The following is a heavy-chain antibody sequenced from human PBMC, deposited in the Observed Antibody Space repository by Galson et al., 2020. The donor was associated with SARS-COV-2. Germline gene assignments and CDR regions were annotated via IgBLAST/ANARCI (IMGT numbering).Heavy chain of an antibody. Sequence: ASVKVSCKASGYIFSDHYLFWVRQAPGQGLEWVGWINPKTGGTNYAQNFQGRVSLTTDTSISTAYMELTRLKWDDTAIYYCAREHKVQWLDGAFDYWGQGTLVTVSS. V-gene: IGHV1-2*02. D-gene: IGHD6-19*01. CDR3: AREHKVQWLDGAFDY. J-gene: IGHJ4*02. CDR1: GYIFSDHY. CDR2: INPKTGGT.